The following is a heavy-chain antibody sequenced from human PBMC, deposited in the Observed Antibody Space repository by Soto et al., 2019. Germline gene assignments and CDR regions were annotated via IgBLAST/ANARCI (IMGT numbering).Heavy chain of an antibody. CDR2: IYYSGST. Sequence: PSETLSLTCTVSGGSISSGGYYWSWIRQHPGKGLEWIGYIYYSGSTYYNPSLKSRVTISVDTSKNQFSLKLSSVTAADTAVYYCASLIVGSSNHYFQHWGQGTLVTVSS. CDR1: GGSISSGGYY. V-gene: IGHV4-31*03. D-gene: IGHD1-26*01. J-gene: IGHJ1*01. CDR3: ASLIVGSSNHYFQH.